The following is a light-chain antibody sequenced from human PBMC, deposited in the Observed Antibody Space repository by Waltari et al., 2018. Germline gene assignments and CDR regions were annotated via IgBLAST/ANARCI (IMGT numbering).Light chain of an antibody. J-gene: IGLJ2*01. CDR1: SSDVGGYNY. CDR3: CSYAGSYTFGV. CDR2: EIN. Sequence: FTGTSSDVGGYNYVSWYQQLPGKAPKLIIYEINKRPSGVPDRFSCSKSGNTASLTISGLQAEDEADYYCCSYAGSYTFGVFGGGTKVTVL. V-gene: IGLV2-11*01.